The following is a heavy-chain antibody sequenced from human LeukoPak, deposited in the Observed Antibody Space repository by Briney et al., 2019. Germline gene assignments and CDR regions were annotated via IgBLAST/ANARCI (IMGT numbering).Heavy chain of an antibody. V-gene: IGHV3-23*01. CDR1: GFTFSSYA. Sequence: GGSLRLSRAASGFTFSSYAMSWVRQAPGKGLEWVSAISGSGGSTYYADSVKGRFTISRDNSKNTLYLQMNSLRAEDTAVYYCAKGSSGGYYGGDAFDIWGQGTMVTVSS. CDR3: AKGSSGGYYGGDAFDI. CDR2: ISGSGGST. J-gene: IGHJ3*02. D-gene: IGHD3-22*01.